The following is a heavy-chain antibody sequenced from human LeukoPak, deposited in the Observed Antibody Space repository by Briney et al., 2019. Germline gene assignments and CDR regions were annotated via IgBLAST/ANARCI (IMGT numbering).Heavy chain of an antibody. Sequence: GGSLRLSCAASGFTFSSYSMNWVRQAPGKGLEWVSSISSSSSYIYYADSVKGRFTTSRDNGKNSLDLQMNSLRADDTAVYYCARDTLGEGEDANYAVYYFDYWGQGTVVTVSS. J-gene: IGHJ4*02. D-gene: IGHD4/OR15-4a*01. CDR2: ISSSSSYI. V-gene: IGHV3-21*01. CDR3: ARDTLGEGEDANYAVYYFDY. CDR1: GFTFSSYS.